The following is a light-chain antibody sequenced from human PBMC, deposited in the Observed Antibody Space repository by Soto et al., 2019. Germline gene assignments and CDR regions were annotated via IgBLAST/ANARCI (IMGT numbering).Light chain of an antibody. Sequence: EIVLTQSPGTLSLSPGERATLSCRASQSVSSSHLAWYQQKPGQAPRLLIYGASSRATGIPDRFSGSGSGTDFTLTISRLEPEDFAVYYCQQYGSSPPRLTFGEGTKVDIK. CDR2: GAS. V-gene: IGKV3-20*01. CDR3: QQYGSSPPRLT. J-gene: IGKJ4*01. CDR1: QSVSSSH.